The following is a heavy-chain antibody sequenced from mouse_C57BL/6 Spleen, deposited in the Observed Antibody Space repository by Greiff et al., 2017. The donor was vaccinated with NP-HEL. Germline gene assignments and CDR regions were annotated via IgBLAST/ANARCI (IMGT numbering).Heavy chain of an antibody. CDR2: ISSGSSTI. D-gene: IGHD4-1*01. CDR3: ARSLLTGTFYYAMDY. V-gene: IGHV5-17*01. CDR1: GFTFSDYG. Sequence: EVTLVESGGGLVKPGGSLKLSCAASGFTFSDYGMHWVRQAPEKGLEWVAYISSGSSTIYYADTVKGRFTISRDNAKNTLFLQMTSLRSEDTAMYYCARSLLTGTFYYAMDYWGLGTSVTVSS. J-gene: IGHJ4*01.